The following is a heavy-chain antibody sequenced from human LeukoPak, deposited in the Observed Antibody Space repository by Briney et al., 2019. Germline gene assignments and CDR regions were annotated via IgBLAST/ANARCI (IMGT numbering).Heavy chain of an antibody. J-gene: IGHJ4*02. D-gene: IGHD5-18*01. V-gene: IGHV3-21*01. CDR2: ISSSSSYI. CDR1: GFNFSSYS. Sequence: GGSLRLSCAASGFNFSSYSMNWVRQAPGKGLEWVSSISSSSSYIYYADSVKGRFTISRDNAKNSLYLQMNSLRAEDTAVYYCARDHVGTAMVTTYFDYWGQGTLVTVSS. CDR3: ARDHVGTAMVTTYFDY.